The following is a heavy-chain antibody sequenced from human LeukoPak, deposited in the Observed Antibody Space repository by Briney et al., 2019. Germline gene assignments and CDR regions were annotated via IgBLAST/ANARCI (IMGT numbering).Heavy chain of an antibody. Sequence: GGSLRLSCAASGFTFSSYSMNWVRQAPGKGLEWVSSISSSSSYIYYADSVKGRFTISRDNAKNSLYLQMNSLRAEDTAVYYCARDLLGYCTSTSCYGYYFDYWGQGTLVTVSS. CDR3: ARDLLGYCTSTSCYGYYFDY. CDR1: GFTFSSYS. V-gene: IGHV3-21*01. J-gene: IGHJ4*02. CDR2: ISSSSSYI. D-gene: IGHD2-2*01.